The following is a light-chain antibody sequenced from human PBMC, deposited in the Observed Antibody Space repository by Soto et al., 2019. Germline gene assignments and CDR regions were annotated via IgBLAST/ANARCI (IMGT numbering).Light chain of an antibody. J-gene: IGKJ1*01. CDR2: DAS. V-gene: IGKV1-5*01. CDR1: QSISSW. CDR3: QVYNIYLWT. Sequence: MYLSPSTLSAKIKDRVAITFLASQSISSWLAWYQQKPGKAPKLLIYDASSLESGVPSRFSGSGSGTHFTLTISSLQPEDFTTYYCQVYNIYLWTFGQ.